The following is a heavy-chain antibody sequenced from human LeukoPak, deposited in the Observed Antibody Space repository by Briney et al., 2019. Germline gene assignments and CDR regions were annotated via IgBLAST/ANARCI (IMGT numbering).Heavy chain of an antibody. CDR3: ASRGPAITMIRGVIGQSGAFDI. Sequence: GGSLRLSCAASAFTFRNYAMQWVRQAPGKGREGGTFIRHDASYISYADSVKGRFTVSRDNANNSLYLQMNSLRAEDTAVYYCASRGPAITMIRGVIGQSGAFDIWGQGTMVTVSS. V-gene: IGHV3-30*02. D-gene: IGHD3-10*01. CDR2: IRHDASYI. J-gene: IGHJ3*02. CDR1: AFTFRNYA.